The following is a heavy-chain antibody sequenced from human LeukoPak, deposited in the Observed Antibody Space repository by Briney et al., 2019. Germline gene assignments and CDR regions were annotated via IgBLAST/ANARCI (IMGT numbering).Heavy chain of an antibody. CDR1: GFTFSNYW. D-gene: IGHD6-13*01. J-gene: IGHJ4*02. V-gene: IGHV3-74*01. Sequence: GGSLRLSCAASGFTFSNYWMHWVRQAPGKGLVWVSRINTIGSNTSYADSVKGRFTISRDNAKNTVYLQMNSLRAEDTAVYYCARFIAAPYYFDYWGRGTLVIVSS. CDR2: INTIGSNT. CDR3: ARFIAAPYYFDY.